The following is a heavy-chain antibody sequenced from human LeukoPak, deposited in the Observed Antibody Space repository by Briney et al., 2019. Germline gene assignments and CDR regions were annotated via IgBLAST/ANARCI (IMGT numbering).Heavy chain of an antibody. D-gene: IGHD6-19*01. CDR2: ISRNGNYI. V-gene: IGHV3-21*01. CDR3: ARGAVAGNQLLLVDY. CDR1: GFTFNTYD. J-gene: IGHJ4*02. Sequence: KAGGSLRLSCAASGFTFNTYDMTWVRQAPGKGLEWVSSISRNGNYIYYADSVKGRFTISRGNAKNSLFLQMSSLRAEDTAVYYCARGAVAGNQLLLVDYWGQGTLVTVSS.